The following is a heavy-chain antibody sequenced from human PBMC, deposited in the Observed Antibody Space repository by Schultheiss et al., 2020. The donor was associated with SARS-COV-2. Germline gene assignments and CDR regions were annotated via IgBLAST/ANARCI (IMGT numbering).Heavy chain of an antibody. CDR1: GGSISSGGYS. V-gene: IGHV4-61*02. D-gene: IGHD5-12*01. Sequence: LRLSCAVSGGSISSGGYSWSWIRQPPGKGLEWIGRIYTSGSTNYNPSLKSRVTMSVDTSKNQFSLKLSSVTAADTAVYYCARDGYATYYYGMDVWGQGTTVTVSS. CDR2: IYTSGST. CDR3: ARDGYATYYYGMDV. J-gene: IGHJ6*02.